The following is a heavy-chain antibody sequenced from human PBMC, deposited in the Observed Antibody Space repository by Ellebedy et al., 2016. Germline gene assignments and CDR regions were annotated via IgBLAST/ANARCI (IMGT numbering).Heavy chain of an antibody. J-gene: IGHJ4*02. V-gene: IGHV4-31*03. Sequence: LRLXCTVSAASFSSGGYYWSWIRQHPGKGLEWIGNNHYSGSTYYNPSLKSRVTISVDTSKNQFSLKLSSVTAADTAVYYCARAWYGGNDYWGQGTLVTVSS. CDR2: NHYSGST. CDR3: ARAWYGGNDY. CDR1: AASFSSGGYY. D-gene: IGHD4-23*01.